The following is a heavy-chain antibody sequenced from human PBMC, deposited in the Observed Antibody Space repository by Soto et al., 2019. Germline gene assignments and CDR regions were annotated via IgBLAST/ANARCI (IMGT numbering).Heavy chain of an antibody. Sequence: ASVKVSCKVSGYTLTELSMHWVRQAPGKGLEWMGGFDPEDGETIYAQKFQGRVTMTEDTSTDTAYMELSSLRSEDTAVYYCATFDYDFWSGYQENYFGYWGQGTLVTVSS. CDR3: ATFDYDFWSGYQENYFGY. J-gene: IGHJ4*02. CDR1: GYTLTELS. CDR2: FDPEDGET. D-gene: IGHD3-3*01. V-gene: IGHV1-24*01.